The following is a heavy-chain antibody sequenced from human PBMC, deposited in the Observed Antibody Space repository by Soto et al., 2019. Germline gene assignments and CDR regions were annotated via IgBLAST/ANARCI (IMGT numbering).Heavy chain of an antibody. V-gene: IGHV6-1*01. D-gene: IGHD1-26*01. CDR2: TFFRSKWKN. Sequence: SQTLSLTCAISRDSVSSNSAAWHWIRQSPSRGLEWLGRTFFRSKWKNDYATSVRGRITITPDTSKNQFSLQLSSVTPEDTAVYYCARDLPPSQTTTYYAHFYYWGQGTLVTVSS. CDR1: RDSVSSNSAA. CDR3: ARDLPPSQTTTYYAHFYY. J-gene: IGHJ4*02.